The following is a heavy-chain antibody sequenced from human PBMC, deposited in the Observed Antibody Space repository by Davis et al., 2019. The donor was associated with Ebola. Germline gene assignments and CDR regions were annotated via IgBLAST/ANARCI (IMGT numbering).Heavy chain of an antibody. CDR2: IYSGGST. D-gene: IGHD6-19*01. CDR1: GFTVSSNY. Sequence: GGSLRLSCAASGFTVSSNYMSWVRQAPGKRLAWVSVIYSGGSTYFADSVKGRFTISRNNSKNTLYLQMNSLRAEDTAVYYCARVDYSSGWYVAGSYWGQGTLVTVSS. CDR3: ARVDYSSGWYVAGSY. J-gene: IGHJ4*02. V-gene: IGHV3-66*01.